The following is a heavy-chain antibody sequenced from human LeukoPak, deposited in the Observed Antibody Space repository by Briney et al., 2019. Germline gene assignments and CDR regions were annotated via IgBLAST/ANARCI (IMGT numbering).Heavy chain of an antibody. CDR2: IYSGGST. CDR1: GFAVSRNY. V-gene: IGHV3-53*01. D-gene: IGHD3-10*01. Sequence: GGSLRLSCAASGFAVSRNYMNWVRQAPGKGLEWVSLIYSGGSTYYADSVKGRFTISRDNSKNTLYLQMNSLRGEDTAVYYCARAGLAGHDAFDIWGQGTVVTVSS. J-gene: IGHJ3*02. CDR3: ARAGLAGHDAFDI.